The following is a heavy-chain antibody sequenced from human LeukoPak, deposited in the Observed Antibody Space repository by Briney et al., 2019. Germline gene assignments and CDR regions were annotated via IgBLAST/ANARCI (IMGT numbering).Heavy chain of an antibody. CDR1: GFTFSSYE. CDR3: ARGEGYYDAYREG. V-gene: IGHV3-48*03. CDR2: ISSSGSTI. J-gene: IGHJ4*02. D-gene: IGHD3-16*01. Sequence: GGSLRLSCAASGFTFSSYEMNWVRQAPGKGLEWVSYISSSGSTIYYADSVKGRFTISRDNAKNSLYLQMNSLRAEDTAVYYCARGEGYYDAYREGWGQGTLVTVSS.